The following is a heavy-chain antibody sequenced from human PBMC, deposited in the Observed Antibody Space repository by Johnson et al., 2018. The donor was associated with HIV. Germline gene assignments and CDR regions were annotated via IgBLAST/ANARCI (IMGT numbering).Heavy chain of an antibody. J-gene: IGHJ3*02. V-gene: IGHV3-30-3*01. CDR1: GFTFSNYA. CDR2: ISYDGSNK. CDR3: ARDPGHSGSYREAFDI. Sequence: QVQVVESGGGVVQPGRSLRLSCAASGFTFSNYAMHWVRQAPGKGLEWVALISYDGSNKYYADSVKGRFTISRDNSKNTLYLQMNSLRAEDTAVYYCARDPGHSGSYREAFDIWGQGTMVTVSS. D-gene: IGHD1-26*01.